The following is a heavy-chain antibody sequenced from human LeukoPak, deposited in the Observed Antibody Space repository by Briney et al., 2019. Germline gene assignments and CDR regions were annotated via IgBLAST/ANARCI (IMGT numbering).Heavy chain of an antibody. J-gene: IGHJ4*02. CDR2: IWYDGSNK. CDR3: ARDRVLDLIDY. Sequence: GESLKISCKASGYSFTSYWIAWVRQAPGKGLEWVAVIWYDGSNKYYADSVKGRFTISRDNSKNTLYLQMNSLRAEDTAVYYCARDRVLDLIDYWGQGTLVTVSS. V-gene: IGHV3-33*01. CDR1: GYSFTSYW.